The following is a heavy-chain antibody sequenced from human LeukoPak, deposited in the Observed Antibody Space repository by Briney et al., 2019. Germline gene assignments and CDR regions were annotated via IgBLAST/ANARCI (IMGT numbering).Heavy chain of an antibody. CDR3: ARVYYYGSGRKNNPYYYYGMDV. D-gene: IGHD3-10*01. V-gene: IGHV4-39*01. J-gene: IGHJ6*02. CDR2: IYYSGST. CDR1: GGSISSSSYY. Sequence: SETLSLTCTVSGGSISSSSYYWGWIRQPPGKGLEWIGSIYYSGSTYYNPSLKSRVTISVDTSENQFSLKLSSVTAADTAVYYCARVYYYGSGRKNNPYYYYGMDVWGQGTTVTVSS.